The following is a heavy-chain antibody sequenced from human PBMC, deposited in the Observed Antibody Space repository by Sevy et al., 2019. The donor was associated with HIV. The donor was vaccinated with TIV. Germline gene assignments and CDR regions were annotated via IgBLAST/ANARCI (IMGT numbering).Heavy chain of an antibody. CDR3: AQEVFGRFDS. V-gene: IGHV3-7*01. CDR2: IKSDGSVK. D-gene: IGHD3-16*01. J-gene: IGHJ4*02. CDR1: GFTFSADW. Sequence: GGSLRLSCAASGFTFSADWMNWVRQAPGKGLEWVANIKSDGSVKHYVDSVEGRFTISRDNAKNSLYLQMNSLRVEDTAVYYCAQEVFGRFDSWGQGTLVTVSS.